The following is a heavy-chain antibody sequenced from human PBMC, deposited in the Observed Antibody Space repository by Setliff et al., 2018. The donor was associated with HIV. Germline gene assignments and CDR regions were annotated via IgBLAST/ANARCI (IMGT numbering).Heavy chain of an antibody. Sequence: GESLKISCKGSGYSFTSYWIGWVRQMPGKGLEWMGIIYPGDSDTRYSPSFQGQVTISADKSISTAYLQWSSLKASDTAMYYCARHAGEYSYGPPGDAFDIWGQGTMVTVSS. CDR1: GYSFTSYW. D-gene: IGHD5-18*01. CDR3: ARHAGEYSYGPPGDAFDI. V-gene: IGHV5-51*01. CDR2: IYPGDSDT. J-gene: IGHJ3*02.